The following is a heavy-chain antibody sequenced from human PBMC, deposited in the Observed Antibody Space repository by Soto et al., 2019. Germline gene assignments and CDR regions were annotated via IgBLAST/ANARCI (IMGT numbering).Heavy chain of an antibody. Sequence: GGSLRLSCAASGFSVSSNYMSWVRQAPGKGLVWVSRINSDGSSTYYANSVKGRFTISRDNAKNTLYLQMNSLRAEDTAVYYCATAVPFDYWGQGTLVTVSS. CDR1: GFSVSSNY. J-gene: IGHJ4*02. V-gene: IGHV3-74*01. CDR2: INSDGSST. D-gene: IGHD2-2*01. CDR3: ATAVPFDY.